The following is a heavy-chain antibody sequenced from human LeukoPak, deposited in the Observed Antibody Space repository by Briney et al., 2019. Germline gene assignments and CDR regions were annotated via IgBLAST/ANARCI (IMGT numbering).Heavy chain of an antibody. V-gene: IGHV3-74*01. CDR2: INLDGSRT. CDR1: GW. Sequence: GGSLRLSCAASGWMHWVRQDPGKGLVWVSGINLDGSRTFYADSVRGRFTISRDNSKNTVQLQLNSLRAADTAVYFCARVNCSSTSCYQFTRAFFDSWGQGTLVTVSS. CDR3: ARVNCSSTSCYQFTRAFFDS. D-gene: IGHD2-2*01. J-gene: IGHJ4*02.